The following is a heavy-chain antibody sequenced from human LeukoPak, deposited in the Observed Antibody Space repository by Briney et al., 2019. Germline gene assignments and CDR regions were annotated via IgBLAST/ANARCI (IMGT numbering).Heavy chain of an antibody. J-gene: IGHJ5*01. CDR2: IYTSGST. Sequence: PSETLSLTCTVSGGSISSGSYYWSWIRQPAGKGLEWIGRIYTSGSTNYNPSLKSRVTISVDTSKNQFSLKLSSVTAADTAVYYCARLRYDRSAYSFARLKNFRYDSWGQGTLVTVSS. CDR1: GGSISSGSYY. D-gene: IGHD3-22*01. CDR3: ARLRYDRSAYSFARLKNFRYDS. V-gene: IGHV4-61*02.